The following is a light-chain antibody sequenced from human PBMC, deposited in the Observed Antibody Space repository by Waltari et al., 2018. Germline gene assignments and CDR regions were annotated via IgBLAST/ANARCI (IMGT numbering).Light chain of an antibody. Sequence: DIQMTQSPSTLSASVVDRVTITCRASQSISSWLAWYQQKPGKAPKLLIYDASRLESGVPSRFSGSGSGTEFTLTISSLQPDDFATYYCQQYNSYLTFGGGTKVEIK. J-gene: IGKJ4*01. CDR1: QSISSW. V-gene: IGKV1-5*01. CDR2: DAS. CDR3: QQYNSYLT.